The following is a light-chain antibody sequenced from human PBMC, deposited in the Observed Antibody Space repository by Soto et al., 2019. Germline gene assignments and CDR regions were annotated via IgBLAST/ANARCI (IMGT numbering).Light chain of an antibody. V-gene: IGLV1-40*01. Sequence: QSVPTQPPSVSGAPGQRVTISCTGSSSNIGAGYDVHWYQQLPGTAPKLLIYGNSNRPSGVPDRFSGSKSGTSASLAITGLQAEDEADYYCQSYDSSLSAPLFGGGTKLTVL. CDR2: GNS. CDR3: QSYDSSLSAPL. CDR1: SSNIGAGYD. J-gene: IGLJ2*01.